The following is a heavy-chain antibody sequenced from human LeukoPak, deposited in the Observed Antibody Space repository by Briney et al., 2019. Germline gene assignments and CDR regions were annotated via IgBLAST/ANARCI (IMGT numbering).Heavy chain of an antibody. CDR1: GYSTSSGYV. Sequence: PSETLSPMAARSGYSTSSGYVWGCVRQPPGKGLEWIASMYHGGSPFYNPSLKSRVTISLDASKNQLSLKLTSVTAADTAIYFCQRVIYNSNKANLWRQGILAAVSS. J-gene: IGHJ4*02. D-gene: IGHD5-24*01. CDR2: MYHGGSP. V-gene: IGHV4-38-2*01. CDR3: QRVIYNSNKANL.